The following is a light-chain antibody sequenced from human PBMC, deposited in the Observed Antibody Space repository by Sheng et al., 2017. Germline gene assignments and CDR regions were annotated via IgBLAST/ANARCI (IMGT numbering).Light chain of an antibody. Sequence: QSVLTQPPSVSAAPGQKVTISCSGSSSNIGNSYVSWYQQLPGAGPKLIIYENTMRPSGIPDRFSGSKSDTSATLGITGLQTGDEADYYCGTWDTSAGWVFGGGTKVTVL. V-gene: IGLV1-51*02. J-gene: IGLJ3*02. CDR1: SSNIGNSY. CDR3: GTWDTSAGWV. CDR2: ENT.